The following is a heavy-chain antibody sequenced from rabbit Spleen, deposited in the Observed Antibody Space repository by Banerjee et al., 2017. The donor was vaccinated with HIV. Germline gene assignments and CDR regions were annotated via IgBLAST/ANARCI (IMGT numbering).Heavy chain of an antibody. Sequence: QSLEESGGDLVKPGASLTLTCTASGFSFSGSHYMCWVRQAPGKGLEWIACIYAGSSGTTYYASWAKGRFTISKASSTTVTLQMTSLTAADTATYFCARNYVNAFDPWGPGTLVTVS. D-gene: IGHD1-1*01. V-gene: IGHV1S40*01. J-gene: IGHJ2*01. CDR1: GFSFSGSHY. CDR3: ARNYVNAFDP. CDR2: IYAGSSGTT.